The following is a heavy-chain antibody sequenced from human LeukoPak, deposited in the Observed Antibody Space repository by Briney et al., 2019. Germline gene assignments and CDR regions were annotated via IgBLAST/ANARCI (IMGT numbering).Heavy chain of an antibody. J-gene: IGHJ4*02. Sequence: KPSETLSLTCSVSNGSISTYYWSWIRQSPGKGLEWIGYIYYGGTTSYNPSLKRRVTISVHSPKNHFSLRLTSLTAADTALYYCARQGGTLDYFDSWGSGSLVIVSS. D-gene: IGHD1-26*01. CDR1: NGSISTYY. V-gene: IGHV4-59*08. CDR3: ARQGGTLDYFDS. CDR2: IYYGGTT.